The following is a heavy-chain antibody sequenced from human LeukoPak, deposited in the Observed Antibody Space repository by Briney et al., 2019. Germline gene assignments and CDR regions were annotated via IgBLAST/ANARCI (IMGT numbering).Heavy chain of an antibody. Sequence: GRSLRLSCAASGFTVSSNYMSWVRQAPGKGLEWVSVIYSGGSTYYADSVKGRFTISRDNSKNTLYLQMNSLRAEDTAVYYCARGAGYSYGLDYWGQGTLVTVSS. J-gene: IGHJ4*02. CDR1: GFTVSSNY. CDR2: IYSGGST. CDR3: ARGAGYSYGLDY. V-gene: IGHV3-53*01. D-gene: IGHD5-18*01.